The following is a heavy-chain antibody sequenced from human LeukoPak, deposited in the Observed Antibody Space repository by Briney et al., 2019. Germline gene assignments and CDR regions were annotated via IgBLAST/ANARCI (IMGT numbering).Heavy chain of an antibody. CDR2: LNQDASEK. J-gene: IGHJ4*02. CDR3: AKCGSGSNFDY. Sequence: GGSLRLSCAASGFTFSSYWMSWVRQTPGKGLEWVAHLNQDASEKYYVDSVKGRFIISRENAKNSLYLQMNSLRAEDTAVYYCAKCGSGSNFDYWGQGILVTVSS. CDR1: GFTFSSYW. V-gene: IGHV3-7*02. D-gene: IGHD3-10*01.